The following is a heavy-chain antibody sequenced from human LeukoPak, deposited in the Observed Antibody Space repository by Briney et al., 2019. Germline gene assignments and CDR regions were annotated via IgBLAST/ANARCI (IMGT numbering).Heavy chain of an antibody. CDR2: IYPGDSDT. J-gene: IGHJ6*02. CDR1: GYSFASYW. CDR3: ARLREQQWLVPYYYYGLDV. D-gene: IGHD6-19*01. Sequence: GESLKISCKGSGYSFASYWIGWVRQMPGKGLEWMGVIYPGDSDTRYSPSFRGQVTISADKSISTAYLQWSSLKASDTAMYYCARLREQQWLVPYYYYGLDVWGQGTTVTVSS. V-gene: IGHV5-51*01.